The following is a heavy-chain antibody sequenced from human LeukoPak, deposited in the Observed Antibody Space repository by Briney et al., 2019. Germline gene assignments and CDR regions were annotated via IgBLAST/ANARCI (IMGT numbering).Heavy chain of an antibody. CDR3: TRDPRYCSGGNCPHTADY. CDR1: GFTFGDYA. V-gene: IGHV3-49*03. Sequence: GGSLRLSCTTSGFTFGDYAMSWFRQAPGKGLEWVGFITTKTFGGTTGYAASVKGRFTVSRDDSKSIAYLQMNSLRTEDTAMYYCTRDPRYCSGGNCPHTADYWGQGTLVTVSS. CDR2: ITTKTFGGTT. J-gene: IGHJ4*02. D-gene: IGHD2-15*01.